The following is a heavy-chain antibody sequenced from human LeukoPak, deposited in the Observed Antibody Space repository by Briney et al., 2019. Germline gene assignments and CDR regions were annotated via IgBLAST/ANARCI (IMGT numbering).Heavy chain of an antibody. J-gene: IGHJ5*02. V-gene: IGHV1-8*01. CDR3: ARSSSSGWYGWFDP. D-gene: IGHD6-19*01. CDR1: GYTFSSYD. Sequence: GASVKVSCKASGYTFSSYDINWVRQATGQGLERMGWMNPNSGNTGYAQKFQGRVTMTRNTSISTAYMELSSLRSEDTAVYYCARSSSSGWYGWFDPWGQGTLVTVSS. CDR2: MNPNSGNT.